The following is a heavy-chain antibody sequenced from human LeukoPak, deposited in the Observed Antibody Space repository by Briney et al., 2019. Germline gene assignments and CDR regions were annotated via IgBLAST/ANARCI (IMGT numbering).Heavy chain of an antibody. J-gene: IGHJ3*02. CDR3: ATLAADYYDSSI. V-gene: IGHV3-53*01. CDR2: IYSGGST. D-gene: IGHD3-22*01. Sequence: GGSLRLSCAASGFILSDNYMSWVRQAPGKGLGWGSVIYSGGSTYYADSVKGRFTISRDNSKNTMYLQMNSLRAEDTAVYYCATLAADYYDSSIWGQGTMVTVSS. CDR1: GFILSDNY.